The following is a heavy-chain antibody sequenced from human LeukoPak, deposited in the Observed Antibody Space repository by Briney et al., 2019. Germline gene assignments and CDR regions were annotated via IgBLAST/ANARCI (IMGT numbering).Heavy chain of an antibody. CDR2: FYHGGST. CDR3: ARQAGYYGSVRQAPDYYYYGMDV. V-gene: IGHV4-30-2*01. CDR1: GGSITGGGYS. Sequence: PSQTLSLTCTVSGGSITGGGYSWSWIRQAPGKGLEWIGYFYHGGSTSYNPSLRSRVTISVDRSKNQFSLKLSSVTAADTAVYYCARQAGYYGSVRQAPDYYYYGMDVWGQGTTVTVSS. J-gene: IGHJ6*02. D-gene: IGHD3-10*01.